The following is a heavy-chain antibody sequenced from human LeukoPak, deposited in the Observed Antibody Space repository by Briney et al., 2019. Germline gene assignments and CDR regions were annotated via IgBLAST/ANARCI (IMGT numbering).Heavy chain of an antibody. D-gene: IGHD3-3*01. V-gene: IGHV4-31*03. J-gene: IGHJ5*02. CDR2: IYYSGST. Sequence: SETLSLTCTVSGGSISSGGYYWSWIRQHPGKGLEWIGYIYYSGSTYYNPSLKSRVTISVDTSKNQFSLKLSSVTAADTAVYYCARVAGPYYDFWSGYYKDPWFDHWGQGTLVTVSS. CDR3: ARVAGPYYDFWSGYYKDPWFDH. CDR1: GGSISSGGYY.